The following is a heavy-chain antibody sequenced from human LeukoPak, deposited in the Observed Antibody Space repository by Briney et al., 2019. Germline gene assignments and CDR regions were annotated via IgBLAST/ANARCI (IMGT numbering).Heavy chain of an antibody. V-gene: IGHV3-48*03. J-gene: IGHJ4*02. CDR2: ISRSGSTI. CDR3: ARDRGAIDSSGYYYSTFDY. D-gene: IGHD3-22*01. Sequence: GGSLRLSCAASGFTFSSYEMNWVRQAPGKGLEWVSYISRSGSTIYYADSVKGRFTITRDNVTNSLYLQMNSLRAEDTAVYYCARDRGAIDSSGYYYSTFDYWGRGTLVTVST. CDR1: GFTFSSYE.